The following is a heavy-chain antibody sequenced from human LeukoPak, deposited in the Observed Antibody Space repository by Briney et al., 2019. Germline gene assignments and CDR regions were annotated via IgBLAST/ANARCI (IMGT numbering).Heavy chain of an antibody. CDR3: ASNYYDSSGYVWFDP. Sequence: SQTLSLTCTVSGASISSGSYYWSWIRQPAGKGLEWIGRIYTSGSTNYNPSLKSRVTISVVTSKNQFSLKLSSVTAADTAVYYCASNYYDSSGYVWFDPWGQGTLVTVSS. J-gene: IGHJ5*02. CDR1: GASISSGSYY. D-gene: IGHD3-22*01. CDR2: IYTSGST. V-gene: IGHV4-61*02.